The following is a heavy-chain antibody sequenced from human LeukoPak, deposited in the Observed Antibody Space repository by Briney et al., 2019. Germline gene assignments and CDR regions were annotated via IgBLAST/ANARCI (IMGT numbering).Heavy chain of an antibody. Sequence: SETLSLTCTVSGGSVSSGSYYWSWIRQPPGKGLGWIGYIYYSGSTNYNPSLKSRVTISVDTSKNQFSLKLSSVTAADTAVYYCARDGEYYGSGSYYKKPYYYYGMDVWGKGTTVTVSS. D-gene: IGHD3-10*01. CDR2: IYYSGST. CDR1: GGSVSSGSYY. CDR3: ARDGEYYGSGSYYKKPYYYYGMDV. J-gene: IGHJ6*04. V-gene: IGHV4-61*01.